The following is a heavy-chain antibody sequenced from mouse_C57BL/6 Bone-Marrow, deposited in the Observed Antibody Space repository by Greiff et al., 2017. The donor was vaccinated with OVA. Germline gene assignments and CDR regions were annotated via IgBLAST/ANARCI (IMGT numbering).Heavy chain of an antibody. V-gene: IGHV5-6*01. CDR3: GRHLPNGSLLGW. CDR1: GFTFSSYG. Sequence: EVQVVESGADLVKPGGSLKLSCAASGFTFSSYGMYWVRQTPDKRLEWVATICSGGSNTYYPDSVKGGFTMSTDNAKNTLYLQISRLKSEDTAMYCCGRHLPNGSLLGWWGQGTLVTVSA. CDR2: ICSGGSNT. J-gene: IGHJ3*02. D-gene: IGHD3-3*01.